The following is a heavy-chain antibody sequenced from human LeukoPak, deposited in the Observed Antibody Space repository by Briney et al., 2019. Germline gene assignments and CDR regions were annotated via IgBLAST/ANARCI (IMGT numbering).Heavy chain of an antibody. CDR3: AREVVDYFDY. J-gene: IGHJ4*02. V-gene: IGHV1-2*06. CDR2: INPNSGGT. Sequence: ASVKVSCKASGYTFICYYIHWVRQAPGQGLEWMGRINPNSGGTNSPQKFQGRVTMTRDTSINTAYMELNRLTSDDTAIYYCAREVVDYFDYWGQGTLVTVSS. CDR1: GYTFICYY.